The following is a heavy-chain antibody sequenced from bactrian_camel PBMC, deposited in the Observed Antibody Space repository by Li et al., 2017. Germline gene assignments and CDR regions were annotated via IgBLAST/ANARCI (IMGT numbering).Heavy chain of an antibody. V-gene: IGHV3S1*01. J-gene: IGHJ4*01. CDR2: IDPDGIRS. Sequence: VQLVESGGGVVQAGGSLRMSCAASGAINSAYCMGWFRQAPGKEREGVAAIDPDGIRSYLDSVKGRFTISKDNAKDTVFLQMNNLNPEDTGMYYCATSRNPPESVLAGHGTQVTVS. D-gene: IGHD1*01. CDR1: GAINSAYC.